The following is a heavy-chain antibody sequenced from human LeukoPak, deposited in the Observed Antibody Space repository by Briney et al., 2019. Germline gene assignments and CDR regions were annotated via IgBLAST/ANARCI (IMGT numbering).Heavy chain of an antibody. CDR1: GFTFSSYA. V-gene: IGHV3-23*01. D-gene: IGHD2-15*01. CDR2: ISGSGGST. J-gene: IGHJ5*02. Sequence: PGGSLRLSCAASGFTFSSYAMSWVRQAPGKGLEWVSAISGSGGSTYYADSVKGRFTISRDNSKNTLYLQMNSLRAEDTAVYYCARGRTSGGSPVGWFDPWGQGTLVTVSS. CDR3: ARGRTSGGSPVGWFDP.